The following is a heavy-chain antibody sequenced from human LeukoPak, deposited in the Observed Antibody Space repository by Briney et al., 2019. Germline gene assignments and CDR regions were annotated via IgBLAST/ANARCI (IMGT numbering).Heavy chain of an antibody. CDR1: GFTFGDYA. V-gene: IGHV3-49*04. CDR3: TRAYYDSSGYLFDY. CDR2: IRSKAYGGTT. Sequence: GGSLRLSCTASGFTFGDYAMSWVRQAPGKGLEWVGFIRSKAYGGTTEYAASVKGRLTISRDDSKSIAYLQMNSLKTEDTAVYYCTRAYYDSSGYLFDYWGQGTLVTVSS. D-gene: IGHD3-22*01. J-gene: IGHJ4*02.